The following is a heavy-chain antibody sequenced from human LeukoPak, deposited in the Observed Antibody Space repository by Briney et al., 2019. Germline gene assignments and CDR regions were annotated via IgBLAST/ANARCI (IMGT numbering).Heavy chain of an antibody. V-gene: IGHV1-24*01. J-gene: IGHJ4*02. CDR3: AVGTFYYLTAVF. Sequence: ASVKVSCKVSGHTLTELALHWVRQAPGKGLEWMGGYEAERAEIIYAPKLQGRVTMTEDTSTETAYMELSSLSAEDTAVYYCAVGTFYYLTAVFWGQGTLVTVST. D-gene: IGHD3-10*01. CDR1: GHTLTELA. CDR2: YEAERAEI.